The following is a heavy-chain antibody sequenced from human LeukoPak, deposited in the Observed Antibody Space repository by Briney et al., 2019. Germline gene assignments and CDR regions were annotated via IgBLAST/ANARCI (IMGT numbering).Heavy chain of an antibody. Sequence: PGGSLRLSCAASGFTFSSYAMSWVRQAPGKGLEWVSAISGSGGSTYYADSVKGRFTISRDNSKNTLYLQMNSLRAEDTAVYYCAKGGMDTKYSSGWYLTPAPYYFDYWGQGTLVTVSS. CDR2: ISGSGGST. CDR1: GFTFSSYA. CDR3: AKGGMDTKYSSGWYLTPAPYYFDY. V-gene: IGHV3-23*01. J-gene: IGHJ4*02. D-gene: IGHD6-19*01.